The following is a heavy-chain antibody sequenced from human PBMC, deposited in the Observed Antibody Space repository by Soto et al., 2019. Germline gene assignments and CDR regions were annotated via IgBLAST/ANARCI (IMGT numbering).Heavy chain of an antibody. V-gene: IGHV4-39*01. CDR2: ILHSGST. J-gene: IGHJ6*02. CDR3: ATLPAAMYFYGSDV. CDR1: GGSVSISTYY. Sequence: LQLRESGPGLVKPSETLSLTCSVSGGSVSISTYYWAWVRQTPGKGLEWLGSILHSGSTYYNPSLKSRLTLSVDTSEDQFSLNLSSVTATDTGVYYCATLPAAMYFYGSDVWGPGTTVTVSS. D-gene: IGHD2-2*01.